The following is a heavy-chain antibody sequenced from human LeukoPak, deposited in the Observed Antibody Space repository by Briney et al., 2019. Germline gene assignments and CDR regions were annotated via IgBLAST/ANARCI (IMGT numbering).Heavy chain of an antibody. CDR3: ARDVVAAAGTVWFDP. V-gene: IGHV3-53*04. CDR1: GFTFSNVW. CDR2: IYSGGST. D-gene: IGHD6-13*01. Sequence: PGGSLRLSCGASGFTFSNVWMSWVRQAPGKGLEWVSVIYSGGSTYYADSVKGRFTISRHNSKNTLYLQMNSLRAEDTAVYYCARDVVAAAGTVWFDPWGQGTLVTVSS. J-gene: IGHJ5*02.